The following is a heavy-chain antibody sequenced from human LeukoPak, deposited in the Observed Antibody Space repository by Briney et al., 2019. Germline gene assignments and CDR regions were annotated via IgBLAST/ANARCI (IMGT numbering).Heavy chain of an antibody. D-gene: IGHD3-9*01. Sequence: PGGSLRLSRAASGFTFSSYGMHWVRQAPGKGLEWVAVISYDGSNKYYADSVKGRFTISRDNSKNTLYLQMNSLRAEDTAVYYCAKGLPDILTGYFNYWGQGTLVTVSS. CDR1: GFTFSSYG. V-gene: IGHV3-30*18. J-gene: IGHJ4*02. CDR3: AKGLPDILTGYFNY. CDR2: ISYDGSNK.